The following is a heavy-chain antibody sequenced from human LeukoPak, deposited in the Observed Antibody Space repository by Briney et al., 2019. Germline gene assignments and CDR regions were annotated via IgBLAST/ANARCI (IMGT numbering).Heavy chain of an antibody. Sequence: ASVKVSCKASGYTFTGYYMHWVRQAPGQGLEWMGWINPDSGGTNYAQKFQGRVTMTRDTSISTAYMELSRLRSDDTAVYYCAKVMMVKWELLRSRLRDLRAFDIWGQGTMVTVSS. CDR1: GYTFTGYY. CDR3: AKVMMVKWELLRSRLRDLRAFDI. J-gene: IGHJ3*02. CDR2: INPDSGGT. V-gene: IGHV1-2*02. D-gene: IGHD1-26*01.